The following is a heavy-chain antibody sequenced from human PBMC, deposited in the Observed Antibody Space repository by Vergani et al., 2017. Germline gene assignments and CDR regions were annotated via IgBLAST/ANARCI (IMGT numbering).Heavy chain of an antibody. D-gene: IGHD6-19*01. Sequence: QVQLLESGGGVVRPGGSLRLSCAASGFTFFSYGMHWVRQAPGKGLEWVAFIQYSGNRQVYADSVKGRFTISRDNPNNTLYLHLSSLRTEDTAMYYCAKQRELRSGWEFDYWGQGTLVSVSS. CDR1: GFTFFSYG. V-gene: IGHV3-30*02. J-gene: IGHJ4*02. CDR3: AKQRELRSGWEFDY. CDR2: IQYSGNRQ.